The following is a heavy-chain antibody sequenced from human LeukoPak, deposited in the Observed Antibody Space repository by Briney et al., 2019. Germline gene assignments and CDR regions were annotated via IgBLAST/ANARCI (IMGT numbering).Heavy chain of an antibody. CDR2: IRESGERT. Sequence: GGSLRLSCGASGFTFSNVAMTWVRQAPGKGLEWVSSIRESGERTYYADSVKGRFTISRDNSKDTLYLQMNALGADDTAVYYCARESPGTGGWYTADYWGQGTLVTVFS. V-gene: IGHV3-23*01. D-gene: IGHD6-19*01. CDR1: GFTFSNVA. J-gene: IGHJ4*02. CDR3: ARESPGTGGWYTADY.